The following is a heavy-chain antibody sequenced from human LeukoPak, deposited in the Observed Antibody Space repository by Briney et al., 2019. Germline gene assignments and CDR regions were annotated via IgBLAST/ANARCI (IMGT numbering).Heavy chain of an antibody. J-gene: IGHJ6*03. CDR1: GGSFSGYY. V-gene: IGHV4-34*01. D-gene: IGHD1-26*01. CDR3: ATEGSGSYNLFYYYLDV. Sequence: SETLSLTCAVYGGSFSGYYWSWIRQPPGKGLEWIGEINHSGSTNYNPSLKSRVTISVDTSKNQFSLKLSSVTAADTAVYYCATEGSGSYNLFYYYLDVWDRGTTVTISS. CDR2: INHSGST.